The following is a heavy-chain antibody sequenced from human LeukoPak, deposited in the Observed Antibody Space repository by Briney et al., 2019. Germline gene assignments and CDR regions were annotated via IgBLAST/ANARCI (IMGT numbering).Heavy chain of an antibody. CDR3: TRPLAAAGH. CDR1: GFTFSGYY. D-gene: IGHD6-13*01. J-gene: IGHJ4*02. V-gene: IGHV3-11*01. Sequence: PGGSLRLSCAASGFTFSGYYMSWIRQAPGKGLEWVSYISSSGTTIYYADSVKGRFTISRDNTKNSLYLQMSSLRAEDTAVYYCTRPLAAAGHWGQGTLVTVSS. CDR2: ISSSGTTI.